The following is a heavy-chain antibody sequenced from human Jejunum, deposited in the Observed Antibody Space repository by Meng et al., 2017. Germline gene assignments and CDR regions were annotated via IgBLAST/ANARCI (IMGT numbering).Heavy chain of an antibody. CDR3: ATCDIDCYADAVYI. D-gene: IGHD2-21*02. V-gene: IGHV4-34*01. J-gene: IGHJ3*02. CDR2: INHSGTI. CDR1: SGSFSGYY. Sequence: SETLSLTCAIYSGSFSGYYWSWIRQSPGKGLEWIGEINHSGTINYNPSLKSRVTISLDTSKKEFSLKLTSATAADTAVYYCATCDIDCYADAVYIWVQGTMVTVSS.